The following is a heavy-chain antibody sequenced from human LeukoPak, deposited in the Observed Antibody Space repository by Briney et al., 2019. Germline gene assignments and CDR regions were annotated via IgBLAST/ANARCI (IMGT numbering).Heavy chain of an antibody. D-gene: IGHD2/OR15-2a*01. J-gene: IGHJ4*02. CDR3: ARNVIYYFDY. Sequence: PGGSLRLSCAASGFTFSSYNMNWVRQAPGKGLEWVSYISSSSSTIYYADSVKGRFTISRDNAKNSLYLQMNSLRAEDTAVYYCARNVIYYFDYWGQGTLVTVSS. V-gene: IGHV3-48*01. CDR2: ISSSSSTI. CDR1: GFTFSSYN.